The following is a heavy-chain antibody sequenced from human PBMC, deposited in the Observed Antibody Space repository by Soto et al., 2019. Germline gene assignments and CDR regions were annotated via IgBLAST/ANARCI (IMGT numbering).Heavy chain of an antibody. CDR1: GGSISSGGYY. V-gene: IGHV4-31*03. CDR2: IYYSGST. J-gene: IGHJ3*02. D-gene: IGHD2-21*02. Sequence: QVQLQESGPGLVKPSQTLSLTCTVSGGSISSGGYYWSWIRQHPGKGLEWIGYIYYSGSTYYNPSLKRRVTISEDTSKNQFSLKLSSVTAADTAVYYCARVGGGDWSPVGRHAFDIWGQGTMVTVSS. CDR3: ARVGGGDWSPVGRHAFDI.